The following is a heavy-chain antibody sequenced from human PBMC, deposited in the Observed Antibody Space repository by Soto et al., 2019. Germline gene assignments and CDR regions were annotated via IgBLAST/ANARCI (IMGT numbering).Heavy chain of an antibody. CDR2: IHYNGNT. J-gene: IGHJ4*02. V-gene: IGHV4-59*01. CDR3: AREGNLGRWLQPLDF. D-gene: IGHD5-12*01. CDR1: GDSISASS. Sequence: QVQLQVSAPGLVKPSETLSLTCTVSGDSISASSWSWVRQPPGKGLEWIGNIHYNGNTKYNPSLKSRVTMSVDTSKNQFSLKLISVTAADTAKYFCAREGNLGRWLQPLDFWGQGTLVTVSS.